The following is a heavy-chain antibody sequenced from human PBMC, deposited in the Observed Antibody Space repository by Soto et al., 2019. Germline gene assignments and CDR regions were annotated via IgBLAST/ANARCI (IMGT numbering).Heavy chain of an antibody. J-gene: IGHJ5*01. D-gene: IGHD2-15*01. Sequence: KGLEWIGYIYYSGSTNDNPSLKSRVTISVDTSKNQFSLKLRSVTAADTAVFFFSISGRGRHAGLRPGFGIPAQTPFLPLHS. CDR2: IYYSGST. V-gene: IGHV4-59*08. CDR3: SISGRGRHAGLRPGFGIPAQTPFLPLHS.